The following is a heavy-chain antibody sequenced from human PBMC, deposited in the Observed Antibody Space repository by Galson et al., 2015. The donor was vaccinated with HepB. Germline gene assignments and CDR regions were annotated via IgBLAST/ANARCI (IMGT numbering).Heavy chain of an antibody. Sequence: SLRLSCTASGFTFSRYAMHWVRQAPGKGLEWVAVISYDGSNKYYADSVKGRFTISRGNSKNTLYLQMNSLRAEDTAVYYCARDRYGDCDYWGQGTLVTVSS. J-gene: IGHJ4*02. CDR3: ARDRYGDCDY. CDR1: GFTFSRYA. D-gene: IGHD4-17*01. V-gene: IGHV3-30*04. CDR2: ISYDGSNK.